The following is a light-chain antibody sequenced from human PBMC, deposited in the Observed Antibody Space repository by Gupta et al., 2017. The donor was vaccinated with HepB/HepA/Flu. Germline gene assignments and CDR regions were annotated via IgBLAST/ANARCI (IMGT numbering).Light chain of an antibody. CDR3: QQLNSYPWYT. CDR2: AAS. CDR1: QGISSY. V-gene: IGKV1-9*01. J-gene: IGKJ2*01. Sequence: DIQLTEPPYFLSASVGDRVTITCWASQGISSYLAWYQQKPGNAPKLLIYAASTLQSGVPSRFSGSGSGSEFTITIRRLQPEDFATYYCQQLNSYPWYTFGQGTKLEIK.